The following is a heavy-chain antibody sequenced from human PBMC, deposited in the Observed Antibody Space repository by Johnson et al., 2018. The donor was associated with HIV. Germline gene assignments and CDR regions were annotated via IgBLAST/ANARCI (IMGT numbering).Heavy chain of an antibody. V-gene: IGHV3-7*01. CDR1: GFTFSSYA. CDR2: VKQDGSEK. CDR3: ARVWVVEVARGAFDI. J-gene: IGHJ3*02. D-gene: IGHD2-15*01. Sequence: VQLVESGGGVVQPGRSLRLSCAASGFTFSSYAMHWVRQAPAKGLEWVANVKQDGSEKNYVDSVKGRFTISRDNAKNSMYLQMNSLRGEDTAVYYCARVWVVEVARGAFDIWGQGTMVTVSS.